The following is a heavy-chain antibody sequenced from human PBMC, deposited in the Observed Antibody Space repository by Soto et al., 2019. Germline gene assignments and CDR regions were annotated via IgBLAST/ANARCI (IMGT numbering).Heavy chain of an antibody. J-gene: IGHJ4*02. D-gene: IGHD4-17*01. CDR3: AGGADYGDYARFDY. CDR1: GGSISSGGYS. V-gene: IGHV4-30-2*01. Sequence: SETLSLTCAVSGGSISSGGYSWSWIRQPPGKGLEWVGYVYHSGSTYYNPSLKSRVTISVDRSKDQFSLKLSSVTAADTAVYYCAGGADYGDYARFDYWGQGNPVTVSS. CDR2: VYHSGST.